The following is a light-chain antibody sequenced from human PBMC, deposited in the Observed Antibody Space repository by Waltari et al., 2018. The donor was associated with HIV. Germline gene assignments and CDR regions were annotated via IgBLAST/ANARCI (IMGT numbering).Light chain of an antibody. CDR2: FNSDGSH. J-gene: IGLJ3*02. Sequence: QLVLTQSPSASASLGASVKLTCTLRSWHSRYALPCPPQQPEKGPRYLMKFNSDGSHSKGDGIPDRFSGSSSGAERYLTISSLQSEDEADYYCQTWGTLNLVFGGGTKLTVL. V-gene: IGLV4-69*01. CDR3: QTWGTLNLV. CDR1: SWHSRYA.